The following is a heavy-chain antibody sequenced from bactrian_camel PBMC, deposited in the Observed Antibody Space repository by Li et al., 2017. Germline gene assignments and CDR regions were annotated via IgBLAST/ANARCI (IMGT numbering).Heavy chain of an antibody. J-gene: IGHJ4*01. Sequence: QVQLVESGGGLVQPGGSLRLSCAASGYPYSRNCMGWFRQAPGKEREGVAGIYIRAGSTYYSDSVKGRFTISGDNAKNTLFLQMNSLKTEDSAVYYCQARFLGLWGQGTQVTVS. CDR3: QARFLGL. CDR1: GYPYSRNC. D-gene: IGHD1*01. V-gene: IGHV3S1*01. CDR2: IYIRAGST.